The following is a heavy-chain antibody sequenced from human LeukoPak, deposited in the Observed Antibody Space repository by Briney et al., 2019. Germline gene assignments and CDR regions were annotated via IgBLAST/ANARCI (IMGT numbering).Heavy chain of an antibody. CDR3: ARLPIVATILGNYGMDV. Sequence: ASVKVSCKASGYTFTGFHMHWVRQAPGQGLEWMGWINPNSGDTKYAQQFQGRVTMTRDTSISTAYMELSRLRSDDTAVYYCARLPIVATILGNYGMDVWGQGTTVTVSS. J-gene: IGHJ6*02. V-gene: IGHV1-2*02. CDR1: GYTFTGFH. D-gene: IGHD5-12*01. CDR2: INPNSGDT.